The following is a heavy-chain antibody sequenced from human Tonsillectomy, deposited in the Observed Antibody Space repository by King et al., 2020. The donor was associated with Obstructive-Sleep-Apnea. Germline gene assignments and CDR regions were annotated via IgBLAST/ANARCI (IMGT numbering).Heavy chain of an antibody. D-gene: IGHD5-12*01. CDR2: VYYSGNT. J-gene: IGHJ4*02. V-gene: IGHV4-59*08. CDR3: ARHRGVEDYGGYGDYFDY. CDR1: GGSINNYY. Sequence: QLQESGPGLVKPSETLSLTCSVSGGSINNYYWSWIRQPPGKGLEWIGYVYYSGNTNFNPSLKSLVTISADTSKIQFSLRLSSVTAADTAGYYCARHRGVEDYGGYGDYFDYWGQGTLVTVSS.